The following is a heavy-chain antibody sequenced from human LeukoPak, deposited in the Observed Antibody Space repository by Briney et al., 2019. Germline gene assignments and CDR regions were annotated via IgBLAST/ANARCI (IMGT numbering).Heavy chain of an antibody. J-gene: IGHJ3*02. D-gene: IGHD3-22*01. Sequence: HPGGSLRLSCAAPGFTFRSYRMNWVRQAPEKGLEWVASIKQGESERYYVDSVNGRFTISRDNAKNSLYLQMNSLRAEDTAVYYCARGDNSAFDIWGQGTVVTVSS. CDR2: IKQGESER. CDR1: GFTFRSYR. CDR3: ARGDNSAFDI. V-gene: IGHV3-7*04.